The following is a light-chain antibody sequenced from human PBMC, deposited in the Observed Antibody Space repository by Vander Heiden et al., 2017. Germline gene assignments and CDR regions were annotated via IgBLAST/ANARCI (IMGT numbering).Light chain of an antibody. CDR2: AAS. V-gene: IGKV1-39*01. Sequence: IQMTHSPSSVSASVGDRVTITCRASQSIDSHLIWYQHKSGKAPKFLIQAASSLQSGVPSRFSGSGSGTDFTLTISSLQPEDFATYYCQQSNRTPRTFGQGTKVEIK. CDR3: QQSNRTPRT. J-gene: IGKJ1*01. CDR1: QSIDSH.